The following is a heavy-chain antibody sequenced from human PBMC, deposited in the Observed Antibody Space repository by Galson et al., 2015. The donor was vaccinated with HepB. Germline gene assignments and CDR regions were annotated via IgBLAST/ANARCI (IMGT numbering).Heavy chain of an antibody. CDR2: ISSSGSTI. V-gene: IGHV3-48*03. CDR1: GFTFSSYE. J-gene: IGHJ4*02. D-gene: IGHD6-19*01. CDR3: ARANNLPTAIAVAGYFDY. Sequence: SLRLSCAASGFTFSSYEMNWVRQAPGKGLEWVSYISSSGSTIYYADSVKGRFTISRDNAKNSLYLQMNSLRAGDTAVYYCARANNLPTAIAVAGYFDYWGQGTLVTASS.